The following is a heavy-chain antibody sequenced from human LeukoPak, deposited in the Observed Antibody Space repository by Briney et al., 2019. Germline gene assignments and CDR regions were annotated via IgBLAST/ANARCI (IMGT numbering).Heavy chain of an antibody. J-gene: IGHJ4*02. CDR2: ISGSGGSS. Sequence: PGGSLRLSCAASGFTFSSYAMSWVRQAPGKGLEWVSAISGSGGSSYYADSVKGRFTISRDNSKNTLYLQMNSPRAEDTAVYYCAKDYSSGWYYYFDYWGQGTLVTVSS. CDR3: AKDYSSGWYYYFDY. V-gene: IGHV3-23*01. D-gene: IGHD6-19*01. CDR1: GFTFSSYA.